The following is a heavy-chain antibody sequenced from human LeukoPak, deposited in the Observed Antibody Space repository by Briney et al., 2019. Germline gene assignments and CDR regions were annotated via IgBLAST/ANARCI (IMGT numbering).Heavy chain of an antibody. Sequence: SETLSPTCAVSGYSISSGYYWGWIRQPPGKGLEWIGSIYHSGSTYYNPSLKSRVTISVDTSKNQFSLKLSSVTAADTAVYYCARDRYNQVDYWGQGTLVTVSS. J-gene: IGHJ4*02. D-gene: IGHD5-24*01. CDR3: ARDRYNQVDY. CDR2: IYHSGST. CDR1: GYSISSGYY. V-gene: IGHV4-38-2*02.